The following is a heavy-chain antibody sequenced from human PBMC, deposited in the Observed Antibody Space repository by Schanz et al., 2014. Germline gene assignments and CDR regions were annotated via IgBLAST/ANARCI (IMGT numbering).Heavy chain of an antibody. D-gene: IGHD6-19*01. CDR1: GYNITSND. V-gene: IGHV1-8*01. CDR2: MNPNSGNT. J-gene: IGHJ6*03. CDR3: ARLGTGMAVAGSVIDSYYDYMDV. Sequence: QVHLVQSGAEVKKPGASVKVSCKASGYNITSNDVTWVRQATGQGLEWMGWMNPNSGNTGYAQKFQGRVTMARNTSISTAYMELSSLRSEDTAVYYCARLGTGMAVAGSVIDSYYDYMDVWGEGTTVTVSS.